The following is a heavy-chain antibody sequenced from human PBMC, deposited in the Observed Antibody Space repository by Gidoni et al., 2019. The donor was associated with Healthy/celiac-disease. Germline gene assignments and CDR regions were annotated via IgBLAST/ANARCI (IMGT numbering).Heavy chain of an antibody. CDR3: AKGELTTVTTFDY. CDR1: GFTFDDYA. Sequence: EVQLVESGGGLVQPGRSLRLSCAASGFTFDDYAMHWVRQAPGKGLEWVSGISWNSGSIGYADSVKGRFTISRDNAKNSLYLQMNSLRAEDTALYYCAKGELTTVTTFDYWGQGTLVTVSS. D-gene: IGHD4-17*01. V-gene: IGHV3-9*01. J-gene: IGHJ4*02. CDR2: ISWNSGSI.